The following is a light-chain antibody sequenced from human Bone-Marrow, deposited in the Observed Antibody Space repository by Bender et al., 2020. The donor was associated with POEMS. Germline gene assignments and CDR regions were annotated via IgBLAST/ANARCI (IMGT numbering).Light chain of an antibody. CDR2: EVS. CDR1: SSDVGGYKY. Sequence: QSALTQPPSASGSPGQSVTISCTGTSSDVGGYKYVSWYQQHPGKAPKLMINEVSQRPSGVPDRFSGSKSGNTASLTVSGLQAEDEGDYYCQSYDNSLGGWVFGGGTKLTVL. CDR3: QSYDNSLGGWV. J-gene: IGLJ3*02. V-gene: IGLV2-8*01.